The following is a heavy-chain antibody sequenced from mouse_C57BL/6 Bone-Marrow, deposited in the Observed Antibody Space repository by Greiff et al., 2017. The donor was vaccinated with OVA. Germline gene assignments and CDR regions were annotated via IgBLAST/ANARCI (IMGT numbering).Heavy chain of an antibody. Sequence: VKLQQSGAELARPGASVKLSCKASGYTFTSYGISWVKQRTGQGLEWIGEIYPRSGNTYYNEKFKGKATLTADKSSSTAYMELRSLTSEDSAVYFCAREEGNWGYFDVWGTGTTVTVSS. D-gene: IGHD4-1*01. J-gene: IGHJ1*03. V-gene: IGHV1-81*01. CDR1: GYTFTSYG. CDR2: IYPRSGNT. CDR3: AREEGNWGYFDV.